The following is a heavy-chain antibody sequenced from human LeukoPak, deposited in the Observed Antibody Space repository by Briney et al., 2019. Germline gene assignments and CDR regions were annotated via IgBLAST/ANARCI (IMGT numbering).Heavy chain of an antibody. D-gene: IGHD5-24*01. J-gene: IGHJ6*03. CDR2: IKQDGSEK. CDR3: ARGDAYPIRYYYYYMDV. V-gene: IGHV3-7*01. Sequence: PGGSLRLSCAASRFTFSTHWMSWVRQAPGEGLEWVANIKQDGSEKYYVDSVKGRFTISRDNAKNSLYLQMNSLRAEDTAVYYCARGDAYPIRYYYYYMDVWGKGTTVTVSS. CDR1: RFTFSTHW.